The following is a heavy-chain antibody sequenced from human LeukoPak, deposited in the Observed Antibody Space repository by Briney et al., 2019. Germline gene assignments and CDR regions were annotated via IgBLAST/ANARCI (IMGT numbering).Heavy chain of an antibody. CDR1: GGSISSYY. CDR2: IYYSGST. Sequence: PSETLSLTCTVSGGSISSYYWSWIRQPPGKGLEWIGYIYYSGSTNYNPSLKSRVTISVDTSKNQFSLKLSSVTAADTAVYYCARDTPPAYCGGDCYYPDAFDIWGQGTMVTVSS. D-gene: IGHD2-21*02. CDR3: ARDTPPAYCGGDCYYPDAFDI. V-gene: IGHV4-59*01. J-gene: IGHJ3*02.